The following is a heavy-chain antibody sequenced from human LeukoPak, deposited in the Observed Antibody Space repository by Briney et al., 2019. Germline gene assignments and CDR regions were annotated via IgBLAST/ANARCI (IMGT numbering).Heavy chain of an antibody. CDR2: INHSGST. Sequence: SETLSLTCAVYGGSFSGYYWSWIRQPPGKGLEWIGEINHSGSTNYNPSLKSRVTISVDTSKNQLSLKLSSVTAADTAVYYCARGYYGAVDYWGQGTLVTVSS. CDR3: ARGYYGAVDY. CDR1: GGSFSGYY. D-gene: IGHD4-17*01. J-gene: IGHJ4*02. V-gene: IGHV4-34*01.